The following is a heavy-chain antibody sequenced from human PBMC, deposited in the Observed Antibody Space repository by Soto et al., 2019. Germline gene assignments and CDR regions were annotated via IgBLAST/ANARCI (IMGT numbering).Heavy chain of an antibody. CDR2: ISYDGSNK. V-gene: IGHV3-30*18. J-gene: IGHJ6*02. CDR1: GFTFSSYG. CDR3: AKGSPFSYGMDV. D-gene: IGHD3-3*02. Sequence: SGGSLRPSCAASGFTFSSYGMHWVRQAPGKGLEWVAVISYDGSNKYYADSVKGRFTISRDNSKNTLYLQMNSLRAEDTAVYYCAKGSPFSYGMDVWGQGTTVTVSS.